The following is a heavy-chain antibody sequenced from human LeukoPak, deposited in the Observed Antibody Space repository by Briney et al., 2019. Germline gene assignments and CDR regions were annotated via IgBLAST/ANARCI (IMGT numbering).Heavy chain of an antibody. D-gene: IGHD2-15*01. Sequence: GASVKVSCKASGYTFTGYYMHWVRQAPGQGLEWMEWMNPNSGNTGYAQKFQGRVTMTRNTSISTAYMELSSLRSEDTAVYYCARADCSGGSCGRPYYYYGMDVWGQGTTVTVSS. CDR3: ARADCSGGSCGRPYYYYGMDV. J-gene: IGHJ6*02. CDR1: GYTFTGYY. CDR2: MNPNSGNT. V-gene: IGHV1-8*02.